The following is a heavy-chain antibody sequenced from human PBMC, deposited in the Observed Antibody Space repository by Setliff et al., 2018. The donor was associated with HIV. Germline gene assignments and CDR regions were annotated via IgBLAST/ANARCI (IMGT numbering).Heavy chain of an antibody. CDR1: GGTFSSYA. J-gene: IGHJ4*02. CDR3: ARSRNTTARGQYYFDY. Sequence: RASVKVSCKASGGTFSSYAISWVRQAPGQGLEWMGGIIPILGIANYAQKFQGRVTITADESTSTAYMELSSLRSEDTAVYYCARSRNTTARGQYYFDYWGQGTLVTVSS. D-gene: IGHD6-6*01. CDR2: IIPILGIA. V-gene: IGHV1-69*10.